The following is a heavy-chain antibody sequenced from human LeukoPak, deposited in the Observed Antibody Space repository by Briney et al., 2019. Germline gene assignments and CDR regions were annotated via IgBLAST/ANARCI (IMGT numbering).Heavy chain of an antibody. D-gene: IGHD6-19*01. J-gene: IGHJ3*02. CDR3: ARAEAVANNAFDI. Sequence: ASVKVSCKASGYTFTGYYMHWVRQAPGQGLELMGWINPNSGGTNYAQKFQGRVTMTRDTSISTAYMELSRLRSDDTAVYYCARAEAVANNAFDIWGQGTMVTVSS. V-gene: IGHV1-2*02. CDR2: INPNSGGT. CDR1: GYTFTGYY.